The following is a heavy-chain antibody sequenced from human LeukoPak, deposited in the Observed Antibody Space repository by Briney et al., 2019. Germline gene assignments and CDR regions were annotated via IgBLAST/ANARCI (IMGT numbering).Heavy chain of an antibody. V-gene: IGHV3-48*03. CDR2: ISSSGSTI. Sequence: GGSLRLSCAASGFTFSSYEMTWVRQAPGKGLEWVSYISSSGSTIYYADSVKGRFTISRDNAKNSLYLQMNSLRAEDTAVYYCARELPEAAFGYWGQGTLVTVSS. J-gene: IGHJ4*02. CDR3: ARELPEAAFGY. CDR1: GFTFSSYE. D-gene: IGHD2-15*01.